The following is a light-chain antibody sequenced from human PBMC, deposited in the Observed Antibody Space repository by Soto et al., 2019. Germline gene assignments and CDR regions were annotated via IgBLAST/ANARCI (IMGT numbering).Light chain of an antibody. CDR1: QTVGASY. J-gene: IGKJ5*01. CDR2: GAP. V-gene: IGKV3D-20*02. CDR3: QQRSNLPIT. Sequence: EIVLTQSPDTLSLPPGDRATGSCRASQTVGASYVAWYQHEPGQAHRFLMYGAPTRATGTPARLTGSGSGTDFTLTISSLEPEDFAVYYCQQRSNLPITFGQGTPLEIK.